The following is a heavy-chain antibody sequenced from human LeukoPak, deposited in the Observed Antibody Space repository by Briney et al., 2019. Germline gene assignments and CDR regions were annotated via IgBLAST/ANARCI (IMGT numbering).Heavy chain of an antibody. CDR3: AKLSRVVPAAESDY. D-gene: IGHD2-2*01. J-gene: IGHJ4*02. Sequence: GGSLRLSCAASGFTFSSYAMSWVRQAPGKGLEWVSAISGSGGSTYYADSVKGRFTISRDNSKSTLYLQMNSLRAEDTAVYYCAKLSRVVPAAESDYWGQGTLVTVSS. CDR2: ISGSGGST. V-gene: IGHV3-23*01. CDR1: GFTFSSYA.